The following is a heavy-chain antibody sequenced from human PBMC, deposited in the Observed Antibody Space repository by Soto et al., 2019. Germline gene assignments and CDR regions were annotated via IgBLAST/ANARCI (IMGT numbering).Heavy chain of an antibody. D-gene: IGHD3-16*01. J-gene: IGHJ4*02. CDR1: GFTFSSYA. CDR2: ISYDGSNK. Sequence: EGSLRLSCAASGFTFSSYAMHWVRQAPGKGLEWVAVISYDGSNKYYADSVKGRFTISRDNSNNTLYLQMNSLRAEDTAVYYCGSDRGGWGVGGGLFHFDYWGQGTLVTVSS. CDR3: GSDRGGWGVGGGLFHFDY. V-gene: IGHV3-30-3*01.